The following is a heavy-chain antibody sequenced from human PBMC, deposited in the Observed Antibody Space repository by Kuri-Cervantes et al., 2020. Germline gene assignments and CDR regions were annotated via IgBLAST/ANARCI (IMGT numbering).Heavy chain of an antibody. CDR1: GFTFDNYA. Sequence: GESLKISCGASGFTFDNYAMSWVRQAPGKGLVWVSRINSDGSTTTYADSVKGRFTISRDNAKNTLYLQMNSLRAEDTAVYYCARRDFWSTSWFDPWGQGTLVTVSS. D-gene: IGHD3-3*01. V-gene: IGHV3-74*01. CDR2: INSDGSTT. CDR3: ARRDFWSTSWFDP. J-gene: IGHJ5*02.